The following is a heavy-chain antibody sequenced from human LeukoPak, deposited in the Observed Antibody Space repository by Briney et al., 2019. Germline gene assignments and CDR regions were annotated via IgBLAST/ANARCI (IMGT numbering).Heavy chain of an antibody. CDR1: GFTFSSYA. D-gene: IGHD3-10*01. CDR3: AKGGAMVRGVPFYYYYYMDV. V-gene: IGHV3-23*01. CDR2: ISGSGGST. J-gene: IGHJ6*03. Sequence: GGSLRLSCAASGFTFSSYAMSWVRQAPGKGLEWVSAISGSGGSTYYADSVKGRFTISRDNSKNTLYLQMNSLRAEDTAVYYCAKGGAMVRGVPFYYYYYMDVWGKGTTVTISS.